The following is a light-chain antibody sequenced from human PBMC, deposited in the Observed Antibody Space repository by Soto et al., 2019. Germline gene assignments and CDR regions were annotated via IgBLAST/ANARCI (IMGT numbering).Light chain of an antibody. CDR2: VAS. CDR3: QQYNNWPRT. CDR1: QSVSSN. Sequence: IVMTQSPATLSVSPGERATLSCRASQSVSSNLAWYQQKPGQAPRLLIYVASTRATGIPARFSGSGSGTEFTLTISSLQSEDFAVYYCQQYNNWPRTFGQGTKVDI. V-gene: IGKV3-15*01. J-gene: IGKJ1*01.